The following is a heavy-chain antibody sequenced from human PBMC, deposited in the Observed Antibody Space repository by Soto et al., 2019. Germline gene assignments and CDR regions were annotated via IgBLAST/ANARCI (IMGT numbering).Heavy chain of an antibody. V-gene: IGHV4-31*11. CDR3: ARGSXFVSGDHGGLNSDAFDI. Sequence: SETLSLTCAVSGGSISSGGYYWSWIRQLPGKGLEWIGYMYDSGSTYRNPSLRSRVTISGDSSNNQFSLKLSSVTAADTAVYYCARGSXFVSGDHGGLNSDAFDIWGPGTMVTVSS. D-gene: IGHD1-1*01. J-gene: IGHJ3*02. CDR1: GGSISSGGYY. CDR2: MYDSGST.